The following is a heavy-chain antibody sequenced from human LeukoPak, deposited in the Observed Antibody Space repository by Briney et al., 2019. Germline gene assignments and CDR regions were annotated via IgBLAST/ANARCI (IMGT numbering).Heavy chain of an antibody. CDR3: ARFEVNHEDGTSYYHFDY. Sequence: GESLKISCRVFGYAFASFWIGWVRPVPGEGVEWMGIIYPDDSDIKYNPSFEGQVTFSADKSTNTAYLQWNSLKASDTAIYYCARFEVNHEDGTSYYHFDYWGQGTLVTVSS. CDR1: GYAFASFW. CDR2: IYPDDSDI. D-gene: IGHD2/OR15-2a*01. J-gene: IGHJ4*02. V-gene: IGHV5-51*01.